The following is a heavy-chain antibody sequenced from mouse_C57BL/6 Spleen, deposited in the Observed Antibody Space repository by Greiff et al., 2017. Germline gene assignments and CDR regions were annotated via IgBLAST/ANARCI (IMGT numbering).Heavy chain of an antibody. CDR2: IDPGDGDT. CDR1: GYAFSSYW. CDR3: ERGGCGTDY. V-gene: IGHV1-80*01. Sequence: VKLMESGAELVKPGASVKISCKASGYAFSSYWMNWVKQRPGKGLEWIGQIDPGDGDTNYNGKFKGKATLTADKSSSTAYMQLSSLTSEDSAVYFCERGGCGTDYWGQGTTLTVSS. J-gene: IGHJ2*01. D-gene: IGHD4-1*01.